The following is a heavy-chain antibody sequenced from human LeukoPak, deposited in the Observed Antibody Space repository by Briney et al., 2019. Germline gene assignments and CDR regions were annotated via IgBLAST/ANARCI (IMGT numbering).Heavy chain of an antibody. Sequence: ASVKVSCKASGYTFTAYYMHWVRQAPGQGREWMGWIAPNSGGTNYAQNFQGRVTMTRDTSINTAYMELSRLTSDDTAVYYCAREYSSSSGRLYDYWGLGTLVTVSS. V-gene: IGHV1-2*02. CDR2: IAPNSGGT. CDR1: GYTFTAYY. CDR3: AREYSSSSGRLYDY. D-gene: IGHD6-6*01. J-gene: IGHJ4*02.